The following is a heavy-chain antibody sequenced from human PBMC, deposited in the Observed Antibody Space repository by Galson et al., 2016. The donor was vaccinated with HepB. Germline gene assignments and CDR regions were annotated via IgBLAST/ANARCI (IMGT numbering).Heavy chain of an antibody. D-gene: IGHD3/OR15-3a*01. Sequence: SLRLSCAASGFTFSSYSMNWVRQAPGKGLEWVSSISSTTTYIYYADSVKGRFTISRNNAKNSVYLQMNSLRAEDTAVYYCANSLMISTSQGRGSTWGQGTVVTVSS. CDR3: ANSLMISTSQGRGST. CDR1: GFTFSSYS. V-gene: IGHV3-21*01. CDR2: ISSTTTYI. J-gene: IGHJ4*02.